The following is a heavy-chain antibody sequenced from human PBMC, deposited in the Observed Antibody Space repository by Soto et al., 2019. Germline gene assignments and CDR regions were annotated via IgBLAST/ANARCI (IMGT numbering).Heavy chain of an antibody. D-gene: IGHD3-9*01. J-gene: IGHJ4*02. V-gene: IGHV3-73*02. CDR3: TYFDAAAGFDY. Sequence: EVQLVESGGGLVQPGGSLKLSCAASGFTFSGSAMHWVRQASGKGLEWVGRIRSKANNYATAYAAWVKGMFTTSRDDSKNTAYLQMSRLKIEDTAVYYCTYFDAAAGFDYWGQGTLVTVSS. CDR1: GFTFSGSA. CDR2: IRSKANNYAT.